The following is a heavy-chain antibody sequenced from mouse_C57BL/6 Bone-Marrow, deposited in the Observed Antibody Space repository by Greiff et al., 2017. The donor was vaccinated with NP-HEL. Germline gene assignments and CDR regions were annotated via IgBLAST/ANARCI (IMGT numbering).Heavy chain of an antibody. V-gene: IGHV5-4*01. CDR3: AREKIYDGYYYFDK. J-gene: IGHJ2*01. Sequence: VESGGGLVQPGGSLQLSCAASGFTFSSYALSWARLTPAKRLAWVATISDGGSYTYYPDNVKGRFTISRDNAKNNLYLQMSHLKSEDTAMYYGAREKIYDGYYYFDKGGQGTTLTVSA. D-gene: IGHD2-3*01. CDR2: ISDGGSYT. CDR1: GFTFSSYA.